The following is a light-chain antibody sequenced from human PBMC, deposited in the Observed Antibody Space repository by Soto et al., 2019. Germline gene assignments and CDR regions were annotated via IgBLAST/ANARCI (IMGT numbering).Light chain of an antibody. J-gene: IGKJ2*01. CDR3: HQRYSGPPT. Sequence: EIVLSQSPAILSLSPGDRATLSCRASQTVSSFLAWYQQKPGQAPRLLIYDTSNRATGVPARFSASGSGTDFTLTTSSLEPEDFAAYFCHQRYSGPPTFGQGTKLEIK. CDR2: DTS. CDR1: QTVSSF. V-gene: IGKV3-11*01.